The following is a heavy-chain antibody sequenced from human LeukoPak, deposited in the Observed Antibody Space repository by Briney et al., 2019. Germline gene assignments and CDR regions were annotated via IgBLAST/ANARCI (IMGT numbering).Heavy chain of an antibody. V-gene: IGHV3-66*01. J-gene: IGHJ4*02. D-gene: IGHD1/OR15-1a*01. CDR2: IYSSGTT. Sequence: PGGSLRLSCAASGFAARSNYMSWVRQAPGKGLEWVSIIYSSGTTKYADSVKGRFIISRDNSKNTLYLQMNGLRAEDTAVYYCARNSDYWGQGTLVTVSS. CDR3: ARNSDY. CDR1: GFAARSNY.